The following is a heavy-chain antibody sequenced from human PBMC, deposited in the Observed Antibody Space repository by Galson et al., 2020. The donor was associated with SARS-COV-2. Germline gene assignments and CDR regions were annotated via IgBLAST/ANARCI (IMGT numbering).Heavy chain of an antibody. V-gene: IGHV4-59*01. CDR1: GDSISNFY. CDR2: ISNSGSGST. D-gene: IGHD6-19*01. Sequence: SETLSLTCTVSGDSISNFYWTWIRQSPGRGLEWIGYISNSGSGSTKYNPSLRSRVTMSVDTSKNQFSLTVTSMTAADTGVYYCARASISVARTVYFDQWGQGTLVSVSS. J-gene: IGHJ4*02. CDR3: ARASISVARTVYFDQ.